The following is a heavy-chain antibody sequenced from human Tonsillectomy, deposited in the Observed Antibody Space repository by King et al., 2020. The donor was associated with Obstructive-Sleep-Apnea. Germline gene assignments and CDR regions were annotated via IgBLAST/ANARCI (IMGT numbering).Heavy chain of an antibody. D-gene: IGHD6-13*01. CDR3: ARDKYSSSYYYYGMDV. CDR1: GGSISSYY. CDR2: IYYSGST. V-gene: IGHV4-59*01. J-gene: IGHJ6*02. Sequence: VQLQESGPGLVKPSETLSLTCTVSGGSISSYYWSWIRQPPGKGLEWIGYIYYSGSTNYNPSLKRRVTISVDTSKNQFSLKLSSVTAADTAVYYCARDKYSSSYYYYGMDVWGQGTTVTVSS.